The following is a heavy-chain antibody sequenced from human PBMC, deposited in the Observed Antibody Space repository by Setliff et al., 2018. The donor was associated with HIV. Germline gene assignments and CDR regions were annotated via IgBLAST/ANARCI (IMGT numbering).Heavy chain of an antibody. J-gene: IGHJ4*02. D-gene: IGHD1-26*01. Sequence: GSLRLSCTFSGFTFGDYAMSWVRQAPGKGLEWVGFIRSKAYGGTTEYAASVKGRFTISRDDSKSIAYLQMNSLKTEDSAVYYCTRSWGWELRGYFDYWGQGIMVTVSS. V-gene: IGHV3-49*04. CDR3: TRSWGWELRGYFDY. CDR2: IRSKAYGGTT. CDR1: GFTFGDYA.